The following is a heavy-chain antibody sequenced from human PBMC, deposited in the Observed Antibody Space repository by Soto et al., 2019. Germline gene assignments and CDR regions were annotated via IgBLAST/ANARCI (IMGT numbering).Heavy chain of an antibody. CDR3: ARDGRFDQYYFDY. D-gene: IGHD2-2*01. CDR2: ISYDGSNK. V-gene: IGHV3-30-3*01. Sequence: QVQLVESGGGVVQPGRSLRLSCAASGFTFSSYAMHWVRQAPGKGLEWVAVISYDGSNKYYADSVKGRFTISRDNSKNTVYQQMNSLRAEDTAVYYCARDGRFDQYYFDYWGQGTLVTVSS. J-gene: IGHJ4*02. CDR1: GFTFSSYA.